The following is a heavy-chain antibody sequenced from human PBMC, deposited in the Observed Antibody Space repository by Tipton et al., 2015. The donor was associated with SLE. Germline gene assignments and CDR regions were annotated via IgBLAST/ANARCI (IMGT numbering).Heavy chain of an antibody. CDR3: ARAYFRYSDWLLSYYFDY. V-gene: IGHV5-51*03. CDR2: IYPGDSDT. CDR1: GYSFTSYW. J-gene: IGHJ4*02. Sequence: QLVQSGPEVKKPGESLKISCKGSGYSFTSYWIGWVRQMPGKGLEWMGIIYPGDSDTRYSPSFQGQVTISADKSISTAYLQWSSLKASDTAMYYCARAYFRYSDWLLSYYFDYWGQGTLVTVSS. D-gene: IGHD3-9*01.